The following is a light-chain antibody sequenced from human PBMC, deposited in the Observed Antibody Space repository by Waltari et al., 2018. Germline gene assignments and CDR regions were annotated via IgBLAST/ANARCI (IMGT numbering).Light chain of an antibody. J-gene: IGLJ2*01. Sequence: QSALTQPASVSGSPGQSITTPCTGTSRDVGYFNPFSWFQHHPASAPKLLIYAVTDPPSGVSSRFSGSKSVNTASLTISGLQAEDEADYYCSSYTGRGTVIFGGGTKLTVL. CDR3: SSYTGRGTVI. CDR1: SRDVGYFNP. CDR2: AVT. V-gene: IGLV2-14*01.